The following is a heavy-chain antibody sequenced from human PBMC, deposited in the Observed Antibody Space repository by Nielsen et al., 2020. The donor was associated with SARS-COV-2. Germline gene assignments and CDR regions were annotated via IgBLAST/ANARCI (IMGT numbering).Heavy chain of an antibody. J-gene: IGHJ6*02. V-gene: IGHV4-30-4*01. CDR1: GGSISSGDYY. CDR2: IYYSGST. Sequence: SETLSLTCTVSGGSISSGDYYWSWIRQPPGKGLEWIGYIYYSGSTYYNPSLKSRVTISVDTSKNQFSLNLRSVTAADTALYFRARDRQGYNYYYGMDVWGQGATVSVSS. CDR3: ARDRQGYNYYYGMDV.